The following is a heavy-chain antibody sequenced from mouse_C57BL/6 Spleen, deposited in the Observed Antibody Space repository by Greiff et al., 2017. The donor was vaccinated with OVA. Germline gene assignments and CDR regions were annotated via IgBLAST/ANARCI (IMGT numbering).Heavy chain of an antibody. CDR2: IYPGDGDT. V-gene: IGHV1-82*01. D-gene: IGHD1-1*01. Sequence: VHLVESGPELVKPGASVKISCKASGYAFSSSWMNWVKQRPGKGLEWIGRIYPGDGDTNYNGKFKGKATLTADKSSSTAYMQLSSLTSEDSAVYFCARKGITTVVEYYFDYWGQGTTLTVSS. J-gene: IGHJ2*01. CDR3: ARKGITTVVEYYFDY. CDR1: GYAFSSSW.